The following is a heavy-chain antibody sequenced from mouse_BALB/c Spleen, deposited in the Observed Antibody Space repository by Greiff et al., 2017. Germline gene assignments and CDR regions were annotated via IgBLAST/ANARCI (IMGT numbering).Heavy chain of an antibody. J-gene: IGHJ1*01. Sequence: SAAAVDFSRYWMSWVRQAPGKGLEWIGEINPDSSTINYTPSLKDKFIISRDNAKNTLYLQMSKVRSEDTALYYCARLRYFDVWGAGTTVTVSS. CDR1: AVDFSRYW. V-gene: IGHV4-1*02. CDR2: INPDSSTI. CDR3: ARLRYFDV.